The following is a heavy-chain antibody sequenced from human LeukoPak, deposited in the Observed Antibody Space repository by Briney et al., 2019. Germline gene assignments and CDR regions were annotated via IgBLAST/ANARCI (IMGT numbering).Heavy chain of an antibody. V-gene: IGHV3-23*01. D-gene: IGHD3-22*01. CDR1: GFTFTNYA. CDR3: ARVNYYDSSGLRDY. CDR2: ISGSGDST. J-gene: IGHJ4*02. Sequence: PGGSLRLSCTASGFTFTNYAMNWVRQAPGKGLEWLSVISGSGDSTYYADSVKGRFTVSRDNSKNTLYLQMNSLRAEDTAVYYCARVNYYDSSGLRDYWGQGTLVTVSS.